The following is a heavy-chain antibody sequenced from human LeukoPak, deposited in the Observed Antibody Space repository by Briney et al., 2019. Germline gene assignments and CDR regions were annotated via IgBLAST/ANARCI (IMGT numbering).Heavy chain of an antibody. D-gene: IGHD5-24*01. V-gene: IGHV3-23*01. CDR3: AKVGGDGYNFLFFVY. J-gene: IGHJ4*02. Sequence: PGGSLRLSCAASGFTFSSYAMSWVRQAPGKGLEWVSAISGSGGSTYYADSVKGRFTISRDNSKNTLYLQMNSLGAEDTAVYYCAKVGGDGYNFLFFVYWGQGTLVTVSS. CDR2: ISGSGGST. CDR1: GFTFSSYA.